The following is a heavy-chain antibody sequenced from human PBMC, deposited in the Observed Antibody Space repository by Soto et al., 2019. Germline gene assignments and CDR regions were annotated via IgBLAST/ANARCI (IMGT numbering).Heavy chain of an antibody. D-gene: IGHD3-9*01. CDR2: INHSGST. Sequence: SETLSLTCAVYGGSFGGYYWSWIRQPPGKGLEWIGEINHSGSTNYNPSLKSRVTISVDTSKNQFSLKLSSVTAADTAVYYCARGPRRLYFDWLDAFDIWGQGTMVTVSS. CDR1: GGSFGGYY. CDR3: ARGPRRLYFDWLDAFDI. J-gene: IGHJ3*02. V-gene: IGHV4-34*01.